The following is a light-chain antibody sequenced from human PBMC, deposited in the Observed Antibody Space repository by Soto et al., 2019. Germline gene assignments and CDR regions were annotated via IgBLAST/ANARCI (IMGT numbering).Light chain of an antibody. Sequence: EIVLTQSPGTLSLSQGERATLSCRSSQSVGSDLAWYQQKPGQAPRLLISGASSRATGIPDRFSGGGSGTDFTLTISSLEPEDFTLYYCQQYVTSAITFGHGTRLEIK. V-gene: IGKV3-20*01. CDR1: QSVGSD. CDR2: GAS. J-gene: IGKJ5*01. CDR3: QQYVTSAIT.